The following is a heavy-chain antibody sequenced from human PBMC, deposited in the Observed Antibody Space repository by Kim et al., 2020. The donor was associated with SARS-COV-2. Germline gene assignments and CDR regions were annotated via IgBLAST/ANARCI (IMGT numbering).Heavy chain of an antibody. D-gene: IGHD3-22*01. Sequence: GGSLRLSCAASGFTFSNAWMSWVRQAPGKGLEWVGRIKSKTDGGTTDYAAPVKGRFTISRDDSKNTLYLQMNSLKTEDTAVYYCTTDPYYYDSSGYYYADLYFDYWGQGTLVTVSS. J-gene: IGHJ4*01. CDR3: TTDPYYYDSSGYYYADLYFDY. CDR1: GFTFSNAW. CDR2: IKSKTDGGTT. V-gene: IGHV3-15*01.